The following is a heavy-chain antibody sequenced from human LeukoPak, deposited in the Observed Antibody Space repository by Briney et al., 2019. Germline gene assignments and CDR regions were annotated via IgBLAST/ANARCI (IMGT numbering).Heavy chain of an antibody. CDR1: GFTVSSNY. J-gene: IGHJ4*02. Sequence: GGSLRLSCAASGFTVSSNYMSWVRQAPGKGLEWVSVIYSGGSTYYADSVKGRFTISRDNSKNTLYLQMNSLRAEDTAVYYCARGGYDAIFLFDYWGQGTLVTVSS. CDR3: ARGGYDAIFLFDY. V-gene: IGHV3-53*01. D-gene: IGHD5-12*01. CDR2: IYSGGST.